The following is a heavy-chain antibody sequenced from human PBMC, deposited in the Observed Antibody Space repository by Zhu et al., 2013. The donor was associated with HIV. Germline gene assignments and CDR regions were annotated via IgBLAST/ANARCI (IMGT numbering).Heavy chain of an antibody. CDR1: GYLFTSYY. J-gene: IGHJ3*01. CDR2: ILPALAST. CDR3: ARGGGHVVVAVGTFDV. V-gene: IGHV1-46*01. Sequence: QVQLVQSGAEVRSLGSVKVSCKAAGYLFTSYYMHWVRQAPGQGLEWLGSILPALASTKYGRNFQGRVSFTADTSQNTVYMELTNLKPDDTAVFYCARGGGHVVVAVGTFDVWGQGTSVTVSP. D-gene: IGHD2-15*01.